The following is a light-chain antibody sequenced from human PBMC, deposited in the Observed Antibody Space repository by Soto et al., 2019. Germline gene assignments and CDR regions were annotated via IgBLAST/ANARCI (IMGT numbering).Light chain of an antibody. CDR3: SSYTSSSPYF. Sequence: QSVLTQPASVSGSPGQSITISCTGTSSDVGGYNYVSWYQQHPGKAPKLMIYDVSNRPSGVSNRFSGSKSGNTASLTISGLQAEDEADYYCSSYTSSSPYFFGTGTTVTVL. J-gene: IGLJ1*01. V-gene: IGLV2-14*01. CDR1: SSDVGGYNY. CDR2: DVS.